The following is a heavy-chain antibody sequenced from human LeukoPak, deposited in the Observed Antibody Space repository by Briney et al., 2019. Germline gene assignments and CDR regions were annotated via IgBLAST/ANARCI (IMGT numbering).Heavy chain of an antibody. CDR3: ARRRDLYSGSYYPFDY. D-gene: IGHD1-26*01. Sequence: GESLKISCKGSGYSFTSYWIGWVRQMPGKGLGWMGIIYPGDSDTRYSPSFQGQVIISADKSISTAYLHWSSLKASDTAMYYCARRRDLYSGSYYPFDYWGQGTLVTVSS. CDR2: IYPGDSDT. J-gene: IGHJ4*02. CDR1: GYSFTSYW. V-gene: IGHV5-51*01.